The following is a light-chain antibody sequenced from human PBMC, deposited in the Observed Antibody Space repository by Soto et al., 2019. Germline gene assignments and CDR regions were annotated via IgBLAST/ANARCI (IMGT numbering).Light chain of an antibody. Sequence: QAVVTQPPSVSGAPGQRVTISCTGSSSNIGAGYDVHWYQQLPGTAPKLLMYGNNNRPSGVPDRFSGSKSGTSASLAITGLQAEDEADYYCQSYDSSLSRGVFGGGTKLTVL. J-gene: IGLJ2*01. V-gene: IGLV1-40*01. CDR1: SSNIGAGYD. CDR3: QSYDSSLSRGV. CDR2: GNN.